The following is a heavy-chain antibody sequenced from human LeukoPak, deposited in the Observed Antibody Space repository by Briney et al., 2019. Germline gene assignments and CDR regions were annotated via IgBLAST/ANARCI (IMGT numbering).Heavy chain of an antibody. CDR3: ARESRYSYGPGYFDY. CDR1: GGTFSSYA. V-gene: IGHV1-69*13. J-gene: IGHJ4*02. CDR2: IIPIFGTA. D-gene: IGHD5-18*01. Sequence: SVKVSCKASGGTFSSYAISWVRQAPGQGLEWMGGIIPIFGTANYARKFQGRVTITADESTSTAYMGLSSLRSEDTAVYYCARESRYSYGPGYFDYWGQGTLVTVSS.